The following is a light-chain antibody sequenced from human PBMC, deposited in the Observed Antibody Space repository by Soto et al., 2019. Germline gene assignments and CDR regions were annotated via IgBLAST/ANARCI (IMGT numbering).Light chain of an antibody. Sequence: DIQLTQSPSFLSASVGDRVTITCRASQGISSYLAWFQQKQGKAPNLLIYVASTLQSGVPSRFSGSGSGTEFTLTISSLQPEDFATYYCQQLNSYPITFGQGTKLEIK. CDR3: QQLNSYPIT. V-gene: IGKV1-9*01. CDR2: VAS. J-gene: IGKJ2*01. CDR1: QGISSY.